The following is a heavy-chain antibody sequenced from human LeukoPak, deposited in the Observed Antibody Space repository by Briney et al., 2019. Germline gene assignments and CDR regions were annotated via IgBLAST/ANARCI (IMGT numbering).Heavy chain of an antibody. CDR1: GFTFSSYS. CDR2: INTSGSYI. V-gene: IGHV3-21*01. Sequence: GGSLRLSCAASGFTFSSYSMNWVRQAPGKGLEWVSSINTSGSYIYYADSVKGRFTISIDNAKNSLYLQMNSLRGEDTAVYYCARDRGYCSGGSCYGIYMDVWGKGTTVTVSS. J-gene: IGHJ6*03. D-gene: IGHD2-15*01. CDR3: ARDRGYCSGGSCYGIYMDV.